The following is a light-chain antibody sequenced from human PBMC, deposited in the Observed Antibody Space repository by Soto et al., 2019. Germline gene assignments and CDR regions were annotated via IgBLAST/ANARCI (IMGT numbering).Light chain of an antibody. J-gene: IGKJ1*01. CDR1: QSISRW. V-gene: IGKV1-5*01. Sequence: DIQMTQSPSILSASVGDRVTITCQASQSISRWLAWYQQKPGKAPELLIYDASSLQSGVPSRFSGSGSGTEFTLTISSLQPDDFASYYCQQYNLYPPWTFGQGTKVEIK. CDR2: DAS. CDR3: QQYNLYPPWT.